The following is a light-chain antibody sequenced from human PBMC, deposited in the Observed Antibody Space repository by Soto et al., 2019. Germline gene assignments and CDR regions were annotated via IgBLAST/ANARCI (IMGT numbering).Light chain of an antibody. CDR3: FQDDPSPWT. CDR1: QSDSSSY. CDR2: DAS. V-gene: IGKV3-20*01. J-gene: IGKJ1*01. Sequence: EIVLTQSPGTLSLSPGERATLSCRVRQSDSSSYLDWYQQKPGQAPRLLIYDASTRATGIPDRFRGSGSDTDFTLTISRLEPEDVAVYYCFQDDPSPWTFGQGTKVDIK.